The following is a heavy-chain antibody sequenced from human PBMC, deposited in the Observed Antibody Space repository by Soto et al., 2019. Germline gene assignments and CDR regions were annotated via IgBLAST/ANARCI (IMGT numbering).Heavy chain of an antibody. CDR3: AAGYRSSRYNWFDP. CDR2: IIPIFGMP. Sequence: QVQLVQSGAEVKKPGSSVKVSCKASGGTFSSYTISWVRQAPGQGLEWMGRIIPIFGMPNYAQKFQGRVTITADNSTSTAYMELSSLRSEDTAVYYCAAGYRSSRYNWFDPWGQGTLVTVSS. J-gene: IGHJ5*02. CDR1: GGTFSSYT. V-gene: IGHV1-69*02. D-gene: IGHD6-13*01.